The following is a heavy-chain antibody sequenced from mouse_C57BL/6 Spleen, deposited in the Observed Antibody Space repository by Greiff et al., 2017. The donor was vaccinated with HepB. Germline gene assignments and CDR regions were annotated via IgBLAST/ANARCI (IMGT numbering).Heavy chain of an antibody. CDR3: ARTKIYYDYADAMDY. CDR1: GYTFTSYW. J-gene: IGHJ4*01. CDR2: IYPGSGST. Sequence: VQLQQPGAELVKPGASVKMSCKASGYTFTSYWITWVKQRPGQGLEWIGDIYPGSGSTNYNEKFKSKATLTVDTSSSTAYMQLSSLTSEDSAVYYCARTKIYYDYADAMDYWGQGTSVTVSS. V-gene: IGHV1-55*01. D-gene: IGHD2-4*01.